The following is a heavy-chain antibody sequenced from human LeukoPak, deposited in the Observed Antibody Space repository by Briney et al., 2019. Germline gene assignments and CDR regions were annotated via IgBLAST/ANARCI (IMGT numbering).Heavy chain of an antibody. J-gene: IGHJ4*02. CDR1: GFTVSSNY. CDR3: AREGRVSGYDFDS. V-gene: IGHV3-74*03. CDR2: INSDGSSI. D-gene: IGHD5-12*01. Sequence: GGSLRLSCAASGFTVSSNYMSWVRQAPGKGLEWVSRINSDGSSITYADSVKGRFTISRDNAKNTLYLQMNSLGVEDTAVYYCAREGRVSGYDFDSWGQGTLVTVSS.